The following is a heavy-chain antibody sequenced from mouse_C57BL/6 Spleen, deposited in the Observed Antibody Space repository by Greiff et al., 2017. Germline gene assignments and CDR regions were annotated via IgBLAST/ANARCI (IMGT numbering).Heavy chain of an antibody. V-gene: IGHV5-12*01. Sequence: EVKLMESGGGLVQPGGSLKLSCAASGFTFSDYYMYWVRQTPEKRLEWVAYISNGGGSTYYPDTVKGRFTISRDNAKNTLYLQMSRLKSEDTAMYYCARRGYYGNPYYAMDYWGQGTSVTVSS. CDR3: ARRGYYGNPYYAMDY. CDR1: GFTFSDYY. CDR2: ISNGGGST. D-gene: IGHD2-1*01. J-gene: IGHJ4*01.